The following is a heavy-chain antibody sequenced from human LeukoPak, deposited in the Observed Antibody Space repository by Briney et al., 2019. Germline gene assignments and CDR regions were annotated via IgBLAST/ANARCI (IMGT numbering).Heavy chain of an antibody. J-gene: IGHJ4*02. Sequence: SETLSLTCTVSGGSISNSTYYWGWIRQAPGKGVELVGYIYYTRTSYYNPSLKSRVTISVYTSKNQFSLKLTSMTAADTAMYYCASLRYFLDFFDYWGQGALVTASS. CDR1: GGSISNSTYY. D-gene: IGHD3-9*01. V-gene: IGHV4-39*01. CDR2: IYYTRTS. CDR3: ASLRYFLDFFDY.